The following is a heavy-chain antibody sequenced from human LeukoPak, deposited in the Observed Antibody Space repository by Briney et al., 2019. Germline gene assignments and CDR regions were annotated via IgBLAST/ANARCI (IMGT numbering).Heavy chain of an antibody. Sequence: PSETLSLTCTVSGGSISSEDYCWGWIRQHPGKGLEWIAYTYYSGSAYYSPSLKSRVSISVDTSKNQFSLKLSSVTAADTADYYCARVGQYHDAFDIWGQGTTVTVS. CDR3: ARVGQYHDAFDI. CDR1: GGSISSEDYC. CDR2: TYYSGSA. J-gene: IGHJ3*02. V-gene: IGHV4-31*03. D-gene: IGHD2-2*01.